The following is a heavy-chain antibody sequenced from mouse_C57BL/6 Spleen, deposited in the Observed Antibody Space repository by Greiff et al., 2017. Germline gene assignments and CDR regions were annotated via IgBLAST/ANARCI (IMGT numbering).Heavy chain of an antibody. D-gene: IGHD6-1*01. Sequence: VKLMESGPELVKPGASVKISCKASGYAFSSSWMNWVKQRPGKGLEWIGRIYPGDGDTNYNGKFKGKATLTADKSSSTAYMQLSSLTSEDSAVYFCLSNGGFAYWGQGTLVTVSA. V-gene: IGHV1-82*01. J-gene: IGHJ3*01. CDR3: LSNGGFAY. CDR2: IYPGDGDT. CDR1: GYAFSSSW.